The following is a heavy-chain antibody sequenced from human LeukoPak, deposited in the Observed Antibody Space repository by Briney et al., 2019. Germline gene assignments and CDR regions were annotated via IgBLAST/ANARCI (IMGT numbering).Heavy chain of an antibody. CDR1: GFTFSSYW. CDR3: ARDREKCGTTYYDFWSGYYRAGDDAFDI. Sequence: GGSLRLSCAASGFTFSSYWMHWVRQAPGKGLVWVSRINSDGSSTSYADSVKGRFTISRDNAKNTLYLQMNSLRAEDTAVYYCARDREKCGTTYYDFWSGYYRAGDDAFDIWGQGTMVTVSS. D-gene: IGHD3-3*01. V-gene: IGHV3-74*01. CDR2: INSDGSST. J-gene: IGHJ3*02.